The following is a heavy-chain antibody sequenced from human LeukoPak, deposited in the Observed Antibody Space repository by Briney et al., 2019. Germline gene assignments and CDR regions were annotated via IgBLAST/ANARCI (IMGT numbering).Heavy chain of an antibody. J-gene: IGHJ4*02. CDR1: GFTFSSYS. CDR3: ARATTEAGISATGTGY. D-gene: IGHD6-13*01. Sequence: GGSLRLSCAASGFTFSSYSMNWVRQAPGKGLEWVSSIGGSGSYIYYADSVKGRFTISRDNAKNSLYLQMDSLRAEDTAVYYCARATTEAGISATGTGYWGQGTLVTVSS. CDR2: IGGSGSYI. V-gene: IGHV3-21*01.